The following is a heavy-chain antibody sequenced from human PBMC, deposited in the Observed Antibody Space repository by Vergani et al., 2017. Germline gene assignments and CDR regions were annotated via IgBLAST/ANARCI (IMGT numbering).Heavy chain of an antibody. J-gene: IGHJ6*03. CDR1: GFTFSSYA. CDR2: ISGSGGST. CDR3: ASTTRYNWNYGFMDV. V-gene: IGHV3-23*04. D-gene: IGHD1-20*01. Sequence: VQLVESGGGVVQPGRSLRLSCAASGFTFSSYAMSWVRQAPGKGLEWVSAISGSGGSTYYADSVKGRFTISRDNSKNTLYLQMNSLRAEDTAVYYCASTTRYNWNYGFMDVWGKGTTVTVSS.